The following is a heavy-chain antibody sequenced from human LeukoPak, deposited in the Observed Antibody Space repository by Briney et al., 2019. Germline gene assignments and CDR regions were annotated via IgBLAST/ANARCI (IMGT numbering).Heavy chain of an antibody. CDR1: GFTLSTYE. J-gene: IGHJ4*02. CDR3: ARELTAAGPDF. D-gene: IGHD6-13*01. V-gene: IGHV3-48*03. Sequence: PGGSLRLSCAASGFTLSTYEMNWVRQAPSKELEWVAYISKTGGTIHYAASVKGRFAISRDNAKNSMYLQMNSLRAEDTAVYYCARELTAAGPDFWGQGTLVTVSS. CDR2: ISKTGGTI.